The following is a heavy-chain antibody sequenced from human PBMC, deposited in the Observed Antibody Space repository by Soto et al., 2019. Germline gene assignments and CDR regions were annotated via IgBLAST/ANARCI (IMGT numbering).Heavy chain of an antibody. CDR3: AKDLLEWLLRQRGDFGY. Sequence: GGSLRLSCAASGYTFSSYWMSWVRQAPGKGLEWVANIKQDGSEKYYVDSVKGRFTISRDNAKNSLYLQMNSLRAEDTAVYYCAKDLLEWLLRQRGDFGYWRQGTLVTVSS. J-gene: IGHJ4*02. V-gene: IGHV3-7*01. D-gene: IGHD3-3*01. CDR1: GYTFSSYW. CDR2: IKQDGSEK.